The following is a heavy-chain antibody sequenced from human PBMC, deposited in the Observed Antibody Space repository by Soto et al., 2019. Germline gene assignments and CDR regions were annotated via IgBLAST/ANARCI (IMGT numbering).Heavy chain of an antibody. CDR3: VKDDGGAPSTPPL. CDR1: GITISNYP. V-gene: IGHV3-23*01. CDR2: ISGSGDRT. Sequence: EVQLLESGGGLVQPGGSLRLSCAASGITISNYPMSWVRQAPGRELEWVSGISGSGDRTYYADSAKGRFTISKDISKNSLSLQVDRLGVDDTAVYFCVKDDGGAPSTPPLWGQGTLVTVSS. J-gene: IGHJ4*02. D-gene: IGHD2-21*01.